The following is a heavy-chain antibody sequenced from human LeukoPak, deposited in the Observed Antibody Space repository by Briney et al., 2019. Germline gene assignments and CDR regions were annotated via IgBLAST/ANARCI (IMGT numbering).Heavy chain of an antibody. CDR3: ARVPFRIAAAGTLDY. CDR1: GFTFSSYA. D-gene: IGHD6-13*01. V-gene: IGHV3-30-3*01. Sequence: GGSLRLSCAASGFTFSSYAMHWVRQAPGKGLEWVAVISYDGSNKYYADSVKGRFTISRDNSKNTLYLQMNSLRAEDTAVYYCARVPFRIAAAGTLDYWGQGTLVTVSS. J-gene: IGHJ4*02. CDR2: ISYDGSNK.